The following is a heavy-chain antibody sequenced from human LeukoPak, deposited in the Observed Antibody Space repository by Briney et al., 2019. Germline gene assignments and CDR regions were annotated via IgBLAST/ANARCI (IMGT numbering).Heavy chain of an antibody. CDR3: ARGTERWLQLGDFDY. V-gene: IGHV3-30-3*01. D-gene: IGHD5-24*01. CDR1: GFTFSSYA. Sequence: GGSLRLSCAASGFTFSSYAMHWVRQAPGKGLEWVAVISYDGSNKYYADSVKGRFTISGDNSKNTLYLQMNSLRAEDTAVYYCARGTERWLQLGDFDYWGQGTLVTVSS. J-gene: IGHJ4*02. CDR2: ISYDGSNK.